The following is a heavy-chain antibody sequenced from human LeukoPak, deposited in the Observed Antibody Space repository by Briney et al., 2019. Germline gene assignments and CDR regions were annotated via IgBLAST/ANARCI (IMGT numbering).Heavy chain of an antibody. V-gene: IGHV3-48*04. J-gene: IGHJ6*03. CDR1: GFTFRTYS. CDR2: ISSSSSNI. D-gene: IGHD1-7*01. CDR3: ARGDTWNSYYYYYMDV. Sequence: GGSLRLSCAASGFTFRTYSMNWVRQAPGKGLEWVSYISSSSSNIYNADSVKGRFTISRDNAETSLYLQMNSLSAEDTAVYYCARGDTWNSYYYYYMDVWGKGTTVTVSS.